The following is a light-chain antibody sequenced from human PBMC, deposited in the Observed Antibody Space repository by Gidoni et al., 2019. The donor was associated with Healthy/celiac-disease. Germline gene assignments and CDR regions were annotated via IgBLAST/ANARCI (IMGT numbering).Light chain of an antibody. CDR2: DVS. CDR1: SSDVGGYNY. CDR3: CSYAGSWV. J-gene: IGLJ3*02. V-gene: IGLV2-11*01. Sequence: GTSSDVGGYNYVSWYQQHPGKAPKLMIYDVSKRPSGVPDRFSGSKSGNTASLTISGLQAEDEADYYCCSYAGSWVFGGGTKLTVL.